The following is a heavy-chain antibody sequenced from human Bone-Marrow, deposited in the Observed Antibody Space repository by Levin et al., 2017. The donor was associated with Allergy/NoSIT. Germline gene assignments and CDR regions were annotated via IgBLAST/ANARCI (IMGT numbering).Heavy chain of an antibody. CDR3: ARDRYDSSGYYYVEWSY. CDR2: ISSSSSTI. D-gene: IGHD3-22*01. Sequence: PGGSLRLSCAASGFTFSSYSMNWVRQAPGKGLEWVSYISSSSSTIYYADSVKGRFTISRDNAKNSLYLQMNSLRAEDTAVYYCARDRYDSSGYYYVEWSYWGQGTLVTVSS. J-gene: IGHJ4*02. V-gene: IGHV3-48*04. CDR1: GFTFSSYS.